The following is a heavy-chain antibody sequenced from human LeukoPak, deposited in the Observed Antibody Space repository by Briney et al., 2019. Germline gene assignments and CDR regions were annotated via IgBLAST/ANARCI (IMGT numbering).Heavy chain of an antibody. J-gene: IGHJ4*02. CDR2: IYYSGST. CDR1: GGSISSSSYY. Sequence: SETLSLTCTVSGGSISSSSYYWGWIRQPPGTGLEWIGSIYYSGSTYYNPSLKSRVTISVDTSKNQFSLKLSSVTAADTAVYYCARDRQGLLWFGESNLYYFDYWGQGTLVTVSS. CDR3: ARDRQGLLWFGESNLYYFDY. V-gene: IGHV4-39*07. D-gene: IGHD3-10*01.